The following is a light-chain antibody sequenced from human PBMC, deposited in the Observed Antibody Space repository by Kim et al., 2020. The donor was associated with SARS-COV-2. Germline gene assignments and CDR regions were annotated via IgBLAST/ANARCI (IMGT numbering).Light chain of an antibody. Sequence: GQSVTISCSGISSQVGDYPYVSWDQQHPGKAPTLLIYEVKYRPSGVPGRFSGSKSGNTASLTVSRLQAEDEADYYCSSSAGSNNLVFGGGTKPTVL. V-gene: IGLV2-8*01. CDR2: EVK. CDR3: SSSAGSNNLV. J-gene: IGLJ3*02. CDR1: SSQVGDYPY.